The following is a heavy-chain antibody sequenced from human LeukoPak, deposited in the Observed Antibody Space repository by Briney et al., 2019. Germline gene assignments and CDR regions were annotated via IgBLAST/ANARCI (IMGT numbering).Heavy chain of an antibody. CDR2: ISSSGGTI. CDR1: GFTFSDYY. CDR3: ARSTQQLIEVVAY. V-gene: IGHV3-11*04. Sequence: PGGSLRLSCAASGFTFSDYYMNWIRQAPGKGLEWLSYISSSGGTIKYADSVKGRSTISRDNAKNSLYLQMNSLRAEDTAVYYCARSTQQLIEVVAYWGQGTLVTVSS. D-gene: IGHD6-13*01. J-gene: IGHJ4*02.